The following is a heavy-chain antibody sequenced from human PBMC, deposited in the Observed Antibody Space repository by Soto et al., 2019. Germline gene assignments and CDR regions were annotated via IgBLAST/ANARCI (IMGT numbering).Heavy chain of an antibody. V-gene: IGHV4-4*02. Sequence: VQLQESGPGLVKPSGTLSLSCAVSGGSISSGNWWSWLRQFPEKGLEWIGEIFHSGSTNHNPSLKSRFIISVDNSKNQFSLKLSSVTAADTAVYYCASHRGNTYGPYDYWGQGTLVTVSS. CDR2: IFHSGST. CDR1: GGSISSGNW. D-gene: IGHD5-18*01. J-gene: IGHJ4*02. CDR3: ASHRGNTYGPYDY.